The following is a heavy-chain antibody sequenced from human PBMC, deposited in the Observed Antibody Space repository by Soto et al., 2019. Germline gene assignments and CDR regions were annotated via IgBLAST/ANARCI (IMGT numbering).Heavy chain of an antibody. CDR2: ISGSGGST. J-gene: IGHJ4*02. D-gene: IGHD3-22*01. CDR3: ARYYDSSGYYYFDY. Sequence: LRLSCAASGFTFSSYAMSWVRQAPGKGLEWVSAISGSGGSTYYADSVKGRFTISRDNSKNTLYLQMNSLRAEDTAVYYCARYYDSSGYYYFDYWGQGTLVTV. V-gene: IGHV3-23*01. CDR1: GFTFSSYA.